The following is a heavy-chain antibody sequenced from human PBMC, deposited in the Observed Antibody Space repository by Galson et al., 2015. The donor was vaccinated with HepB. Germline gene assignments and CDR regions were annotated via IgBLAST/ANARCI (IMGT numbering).Heavy chain of an antibody. CDR1: GFTFSSYG. D-gene: IGHD4-17*01. J-gene: IGHJ4*02. CDR2: ISYDGSNK. CDR3: AKDRDDYGDLVPLDY. V-gene: IGHV3-30*18. Sequence: SLRLSCAASGFTFSSYGMHWVRQAPGKGLEWVAVISYDGSNKYYADSVKGRFTISRDNSKNTLYLQMNSLRAEDTAVYYCAKDRDDYGDLVPLDYWGQGTLVTVSS.